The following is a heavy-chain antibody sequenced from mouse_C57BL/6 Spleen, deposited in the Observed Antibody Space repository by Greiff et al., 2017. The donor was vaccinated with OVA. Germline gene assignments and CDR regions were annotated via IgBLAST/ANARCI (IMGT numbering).Heavy chain of an antibody. D-gene: IGHD2-1*01. Sequence: EVKLMESEGGLVQPGSSMKLSCTASGFTFSDYYMAWVRQVPEKGLEWVANINYDGSSTYYLDSLKSRFIISRDNAKNILYLQMSSLKSEDTATYYCARERVYYGNYAAMDYWGQGTSVTVSS. CDR1: GFTFSDYY. V-gene: IGHV5-16*01. CDR3: ARERVYYGNYAAMDY. CDR2: INYDGSST. J-gene: IGHJ4*01.